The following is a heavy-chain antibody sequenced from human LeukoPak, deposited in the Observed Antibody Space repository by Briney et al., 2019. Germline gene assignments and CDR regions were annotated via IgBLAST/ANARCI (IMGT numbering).Heavy chain of an antibody. Sequence: GGSLRLSCAASGFTFSRYSMNWVRQAPGKGLEWVSSISTSSNYIYYADSVKGRFTISRDNAKNSLYLQMNSLRAEDTAVYYCARDRDLYYDFWSGQHDAFDIWGQGTMVTVSS. CDR3: ARDRDLYYDFWSGQHDAFDI. CDR2: ISTSSNYI. CDR1: GFTFSRYS. J-gene: IGHJ3*02. V-gene: IGHV3-21*01. D-gene: IGHD3-3*01.